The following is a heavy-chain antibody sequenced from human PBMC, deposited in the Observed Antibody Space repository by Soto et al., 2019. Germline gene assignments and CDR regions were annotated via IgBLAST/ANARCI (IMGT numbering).Heavy chain of an antibody. Sequence: GGSLRLSCAASGFIFSDYYMSWIRQAPGKGLEWVSYISSGGTTIYYADSVKGRFTISRDNSKNTLYLQMNSLTAEDTAVYYCARDLRPELAGDNPSYYYGMDVWGQGTTVTVSS. CDR1: GFIFSDYY. J-gene: IGHJ6*02. CDR2: ISSGGTTI. CDR3: ARDLRPELAGDNPSYYYGMDV. D-gene: IGHD7-27*01. V-gene: IGHV3-11*01.